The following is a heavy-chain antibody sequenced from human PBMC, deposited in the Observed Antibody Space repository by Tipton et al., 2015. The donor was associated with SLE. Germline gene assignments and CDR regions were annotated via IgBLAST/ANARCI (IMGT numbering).Heavy chain of an antibody. CDR1: GFTFSSYS. CDR2: ISSSGSYI. J-gene: IGHJ6*03. D-gene: IGHD3-3*01. Sequence: SLRLSCAASGFTFSSYSMNWVRQAPGKGLEWVSSISSSGSYIYYADSVKGRFTISRDNAKNSLFLQMNSLRAEDTAVYYCARGGNYEFWSGPRVGYYYMDVWGKGTTVTVSS. CDR3: ARGGNYEFWSGPRVGYYYMDV. V-gene: IGHV3-21*01.